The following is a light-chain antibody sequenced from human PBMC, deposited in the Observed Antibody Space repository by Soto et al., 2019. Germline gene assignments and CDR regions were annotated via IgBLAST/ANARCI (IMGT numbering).Light chain of an antibody. J-gene: IGKJ1*01. Sequence: DIQMTQSPSTLSSSVGDRVTITCWTSQSINYWLAWYQQKPGKAPKLLVYEAFNLESGVPARFSGSGSGTDFTLTIHSLQPDDFATYYCQQYHSYPWTFGQGTKVAIK. CDR1: QSINYW. CDR2: EAF. CDR3: QQYHSYPWT. V-gene: IGKV1-5*03.